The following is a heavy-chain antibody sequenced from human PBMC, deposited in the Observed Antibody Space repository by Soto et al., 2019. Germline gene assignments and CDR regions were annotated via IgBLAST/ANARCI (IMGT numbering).Heavy chain of an antibody. D-gene: IGHD1-26*01. Sequence: QVQLQESGPGLVKPSETLSLTCTGSSDSISNYYWSWIRQPPGKGLEWIGYIHYSGSTYYNPSLKNRFSISGDTSKGQLSVYLGSVTPADTAVYYCARGVGAPLYYLDFWGQGTLGTVSS. J-gene: IGHJ4*02. CDR1: SDSISNYY. CDR2: IHYSGST. CDR3: ARGVGAPLYYLDF. V-gene: IGHV4-59*01.